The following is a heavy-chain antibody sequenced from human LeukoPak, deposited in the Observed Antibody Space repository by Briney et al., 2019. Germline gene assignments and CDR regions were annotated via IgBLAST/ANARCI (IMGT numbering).Heavy chain of an antibody. CDR3: ITPLPYSAQ. CDR2: IKPKTDGETT. J-gene: IGHJ4*02. D-gene: IGHD2-21*01. V-gene: IGHV3-15*07. Sequence: GGSLRLSCAASGFTFSNAWMNWVRQAPGKGLEWAGRIKPKTDGETTEYAAPVKGRFSISRDDSKNMLYLQMNSLKTEDTAVYYCITPLPYSAQGGQGTLVTVSS. CDR1: GFTFSNAW.